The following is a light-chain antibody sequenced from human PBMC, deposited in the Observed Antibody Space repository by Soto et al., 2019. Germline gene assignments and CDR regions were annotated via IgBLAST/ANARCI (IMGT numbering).Light chain of an antibody. CDR2: EVS. CDR1: TSDVGGY. V-gene: IGLV2-14*01. J-gene: IGLJ1*01. Sequence: QSALTQPASVSGSPGQPITISCTGTTSDVGGYVSWYQQHPGKAPKLIIYEVSNWPSGVSNRFSGSKSGNTASLTISGLQAEDEAGYYCSSYTDTSTLVFGSGTKLTVL. CDR3: SSYTDTSTLV.